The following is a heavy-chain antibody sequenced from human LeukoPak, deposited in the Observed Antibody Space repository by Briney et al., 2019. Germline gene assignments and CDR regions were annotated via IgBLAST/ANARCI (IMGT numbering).Heavy chain of an antibody. V-gene: IGHV4-4*07. CDR1: GGPISSYY. CDR2: IYTSVSA. J-gene: IGHJ5*02. D-gene: IGHD1-26*01. Sequence: SETLFLTCTVPGGPISSYYWSWIRQPAGKGLECIGRIYTSVSANYNPSLKSRVSMSVDTSKNQFSLKLSSVTAADTAVYYCARVSYSGSTTGIDPWGQGTLVTVSS. CDR3: ARVSYSGSTTGIDP.